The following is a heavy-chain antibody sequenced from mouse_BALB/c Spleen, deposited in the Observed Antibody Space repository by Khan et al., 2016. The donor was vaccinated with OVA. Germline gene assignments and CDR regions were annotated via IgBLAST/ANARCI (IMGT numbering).Heavy chain of an antibody. V-gene: IGHV3-2*02. J-gene: IGHJ2*01. CDR2: ISYSGST. Sequence: VQLKESGPGLVKPSQSLSHTCTVTGYSITSDYAWNWIRQFPGNKLEWMGYISYSGSTSYNPSLKSRISITRDTSKNQFFLQLNSVTTEDTATYYCARSIMANWGQGTTRTVSS. CDR1: GYSITSDYA. CDR3: ARSIMAN.